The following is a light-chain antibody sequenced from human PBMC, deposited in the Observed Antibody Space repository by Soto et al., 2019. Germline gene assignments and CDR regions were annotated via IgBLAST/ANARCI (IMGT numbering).Light chain of an antibody. J-gene: IGKJ5*01. CDR3: QQYNTYST. CDR1: QSISSW. CDR2: DAS. V-gene: IGKV1-5*01. Sequence: DIQMTQSPSTLSASVGDRVIITCRASQSISSWLAWYQQKPGKAPKALIYDASTLRSGVPSRFSGGGSGTEFTLTISSLQPDDFATYYCQQYNTYSTFGQGTRLEIK.